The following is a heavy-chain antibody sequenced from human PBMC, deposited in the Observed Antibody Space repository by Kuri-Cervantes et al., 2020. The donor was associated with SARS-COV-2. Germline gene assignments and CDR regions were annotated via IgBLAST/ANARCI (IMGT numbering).Heavy chain of an antibody. V-gene: IGHV4-59*12. CDR1: GGSISSYY. Sequence: SETLSLTCTVSGGSISSYYWSWIRQPAGKGLEWIGYIYYSGSTNYNPSLKSRVTISVDTSKNQFSLKLSSVTAADTAVYYCARDSSSFLLNWFDPWGQGTLVTVSS. J-gene: IGHJ5*02. CDR3: ARDSSSFLLNWFDP. D-gene: IGHD6-6*01. CDR2: IYYSGST.